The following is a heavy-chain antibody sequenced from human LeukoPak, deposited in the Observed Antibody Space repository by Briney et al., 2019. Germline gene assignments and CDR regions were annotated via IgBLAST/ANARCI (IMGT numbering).Heavy chain of an antibody. V-gene: IGHV4-38-2*02. CDR1: GYFICSGYY. J-gene: IGHJ4*02. D-gene: IGHD3-22*01. CDR2: IYHSGST. CDR3: ARNYYDTKKPWD. Sequence: SETLSLTCTVSGYFICSGYYWGWVRQPPGKGLEWIGSIYHSGSTNYNPSLKSRVTISVDTSKNQFSLNLSSVTAADTAVYFCARNYYDTKKPWDWGQGTLVTVSS.